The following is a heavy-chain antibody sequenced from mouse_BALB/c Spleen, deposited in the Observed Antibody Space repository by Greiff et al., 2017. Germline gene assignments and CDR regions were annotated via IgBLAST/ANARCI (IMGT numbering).Heavy chain of an antibody. Sequence: EVKLEESGGGLVQPGGSLKLSCAASGFTFSSYTMSWVRQTPEKRLEWVAYISNGGGSTYYPDTVKGRFTISRDNAKNTLYLQMSSLKSEDTAMYYCARGGGNYGYFDYWGQGTTLTVSS. V-gene: IGHV5-12-2*01. CDR1: GFTFSSYT. CDR2: ISNGGGST. CDR3: ARGGGNYGYFDY. D-gene: IGHD2-1*01. J-gene: IGHJ2*01.